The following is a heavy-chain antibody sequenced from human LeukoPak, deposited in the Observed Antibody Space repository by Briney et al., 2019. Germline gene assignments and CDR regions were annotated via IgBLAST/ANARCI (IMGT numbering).Heavy chain of an antibody. CDR2: IYYNGNS. CDR3: ARHGGMVRGFSDAFDI. Sequence: SETLSLNCTVSGGSVSSYYWSWIRQPPGKGLEWIGYIYYNGNSNYNPSLKSRVTIPLDTSKNQFSLRLTSVTAADTAVYYCARHGGMVRGFSDAFDIWGQGTMVTVSS. D-gene: IGHD3-10*01. CDR1: GGSVSSYY. J-gene: IGHJ3*02. V-gene: IGHV4-59*08.